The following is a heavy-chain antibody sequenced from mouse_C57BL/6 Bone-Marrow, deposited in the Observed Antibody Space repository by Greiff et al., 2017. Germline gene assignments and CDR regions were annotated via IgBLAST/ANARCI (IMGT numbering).Heavy chain of an antibody. J-gene: IGHJ2*01. CDR2: IYPRSGNT. V-gene: IGHV1-81*01. D-gene: IGHD2-3*01. Sequence: QVQLQQSGAELARPGASVKLSCKASGYTFTSYGISWVKQRTGQGLEWIGEIYPRSGNTYYNEKFKGKATLTADKSSSTAYLELRGLTSEDSAVLFYARCLYDGLAYWGQGTTLTVSS. CDR1: GYTFTSYG. CDR3: ARCLYDGLAY.